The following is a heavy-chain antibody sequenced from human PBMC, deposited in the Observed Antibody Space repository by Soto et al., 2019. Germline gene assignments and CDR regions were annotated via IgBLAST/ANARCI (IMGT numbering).Heavy chain of an antibody. CDR2: IYYSGST. CDR3: ARLRKYYGSGSYYKEGYFDY. J-gene: IGHJ4*02. Sequence: LSLTCTVSGGSISSSSYYWGWIRQPPGKGLEWIGSIYYSGSTYYNPSLKSRVTISVDTSKNQFSLKLSSVTAADTAVYYCARLRKYYGSGSYYKEGYFDYWGQGTLVTVSS. V-gene: IGHV4-39*01. CDR1: GGSISSSSYY. D-gene: IGHD3-10*01.